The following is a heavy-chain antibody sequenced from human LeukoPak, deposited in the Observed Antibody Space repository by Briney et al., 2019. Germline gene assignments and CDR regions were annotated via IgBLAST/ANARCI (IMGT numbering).Heavy chain of an antibody. CDR3: ARGLGGSYSDY. Sequence: SETLSLTCAVYGGSFSGYYWSWIRQPPGKGPGWIGEINLSGSTNYNPALKSLVTISVDTSKNQFSLRLSSVTAADTAVYYCARGLGGSYSDYLGQGTLVTVSS. J-gene: IGHJ4*02. D-gene: IGHD1-26*01. CDR2: INLSGST. CDR1: GGSFSGYY. V-gene: IGHV4-34*01.